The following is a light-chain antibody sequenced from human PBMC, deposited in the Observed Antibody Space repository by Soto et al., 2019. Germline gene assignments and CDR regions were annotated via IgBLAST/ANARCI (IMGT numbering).Light chain of an antibody. CDR3: QQYGTSLFT. Sequence: EIVLTQSPGTLSLSPGERATLSCRASQSVSSSYLAWYQQKPGQAPRLLIYAASSRATGIPDRFSGSGSGTDFTLTISRLEPEDFAVCYCQQYGTSLFTLGPGTKVDIK. J-gene: IGKJ3*01. V-gene: IGKV3-20*01. CDR2: AAS. CDR1: QSVSSSY.